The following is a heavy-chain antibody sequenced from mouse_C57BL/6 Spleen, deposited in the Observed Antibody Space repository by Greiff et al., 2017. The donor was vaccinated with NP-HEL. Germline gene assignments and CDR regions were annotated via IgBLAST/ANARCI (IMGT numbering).Heavy chain of an antibody. CDR3: ARREDYYGSRYFDY. Sequence: VKLQESGAELARPGASVKLSCKASGYTFTSYGISWVKQRTGQGLEWIGEIYPRSGNTYYNEKFKGKATLTADKSSSTAYMELRSLTSEDSAVYFCARREDYYGSRYFDYWGQGTTLTVSS. V-gene: IGHV1-81*01. J-gene: IGHJ2*01. CDR1: GYTFTSYG. D-gene: IGHD1-1*01. CDR2: IYPRSGNT.